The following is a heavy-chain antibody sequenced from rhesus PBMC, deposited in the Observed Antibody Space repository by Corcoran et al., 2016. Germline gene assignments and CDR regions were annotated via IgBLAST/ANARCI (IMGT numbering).Heavy chain of an antibody. V-gene: IGHV4-165*02. CDR2: IGGSSGSN. CDR1: GGSISGYY. CDR3: AKVLSWDSSGWVIDY. Sequence: QVQLQESGPGLVKPSETLSLTCAVSGGSISGYYWTWIRLPPGTGLEWIGYIGGSSGSNQNKHSLKSRVTISTDTSKNQCSLKLSSGTAADTAVYFCAKVLSWDSSGWVIDYWGQGVLVTVPA. D-gene: IGHD6-31*01. J-gene: IGHJ4*01.